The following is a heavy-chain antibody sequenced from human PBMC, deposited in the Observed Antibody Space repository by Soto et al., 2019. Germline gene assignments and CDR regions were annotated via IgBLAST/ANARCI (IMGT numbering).Heavy chain of an antibody. CDR3: ARDTSRYYDSSGYPGY. D-gene: IGHD3-22*01. Sequence: ASVKVSCKASGYTFTGYYMHWVRQAPGQGLEWMGWINPNSGGTNYAQKFQGRVTMTRDTSISTAYMELSRLRSDETAVYYCARDTSRYYDSSGYPGYWGQGTLVTVSS. CDR1: GYTFTGYY. CDR2: INPNSGGT. V-gene: IGHV1-2*02. J-gene: IGHJ4*02.